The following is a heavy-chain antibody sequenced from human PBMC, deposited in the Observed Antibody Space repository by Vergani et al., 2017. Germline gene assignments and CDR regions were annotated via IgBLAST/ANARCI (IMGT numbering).Heavy chain of an antibody. Sequence: QVQLQESGPGLVKPSQTLSLTCTVSGASINNDFYYWHWIRQPAGKGLEWIGRIYVSGITDYNSSLQSRVSMSVDTSKNQFSLTLTSVTAADTAVYYCARDNKPLRPRAFDLWVQGTMVTVS. CDR1: GASINNDFYY. CDR3: ARDNKPLRPRAFDL. J-gene: IGHJ3*01. CDR2: IYVSGIT. D-gene: IGHD2-15*01. V-gene: IGHV4-61*02.